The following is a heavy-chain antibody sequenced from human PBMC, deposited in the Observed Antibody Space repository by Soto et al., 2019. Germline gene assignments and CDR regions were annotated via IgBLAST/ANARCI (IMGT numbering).Heavy chain of an antibody. D-gene: IGHD3-22*01. CDR1: GGSISSGGYY. J-gene: IGHJ4*02. Sequence: SETLSLTCTVSGGSISSGGYYWSWIRQHPGKGLEWIGYIYYSGSTYYNPSLKSRVTISVDTSKNQFSLKLSSVTAADTAVYYCARVRHYYDSSGYYPQNYYFDYWGQGTLVTVSS. CDR3: ARVRHYYDSSGYYPQNYYFDY. V-gene: IGHV4-31*03. CDR2: IYYSGST.